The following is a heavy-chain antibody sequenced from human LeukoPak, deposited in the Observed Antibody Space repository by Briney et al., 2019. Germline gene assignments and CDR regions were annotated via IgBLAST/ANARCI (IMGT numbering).Heavy chain of an antibody. V-gene: IGHV3-23*01. CDR2: IDGSSSHI. Sequence: GGSLRLSCAASGFTFSSQAMSWVRQTPGKGLEWVSSIDGSSSHIYYADSVKGRFTISRDNSKNTMYLQVNSLRAEDTAVYYCARGYTYFVSWGQGTLVTVSS. D-gene: IGHD5-18*01. J-gene: IGHJ4*02. CDR1: GFTFSSQA. CDR3: ARGYTYFVS.